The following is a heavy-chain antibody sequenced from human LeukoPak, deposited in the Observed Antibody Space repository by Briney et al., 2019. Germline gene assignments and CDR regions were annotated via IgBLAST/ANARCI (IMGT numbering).Heavy chain of an antibody. CDR3: AREGSGWNEEQN. V-gene: IGHV1-8*01. J-gene: IGHJ4*02. Sequence: ASVKVSCKASGYTFTGYDINWVRQATGQGLEWMGWMNPNSGNTGYAQKFQGRVTMTRNTSISTAYMELSSLRSEDTAVYYCAREGSGWNEEQNWGQGTLVTVSS. D-gene: IGHD6-19*01. CDR2: MNPNSGNT. CDR1: GYTFTGYD.